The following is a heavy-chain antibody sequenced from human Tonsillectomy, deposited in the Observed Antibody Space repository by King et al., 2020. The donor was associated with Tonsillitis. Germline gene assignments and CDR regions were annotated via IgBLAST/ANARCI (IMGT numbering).Heavy chain of an antibody. Sequence: VQLVESGGGVVQPGRSLRLSCAASGFTFSTYAIHWVRQAPGKGLEWVAVISYVGNNKYYADSVKGRFTISRDNSKNTLYLQMNSLRAEDTAVYYCARVGGDCSSTSCYGNYYYYMDVWGKGTTVTVSS. CDR1: GFTFSTYA. J-gene: IGHJ6*03. CDR3: ARVGGDCSSTSCYGNYYYYMDV. V-gene: IGHV3-30*01. CDR2: ISYVGNNK. D-gene: IGHD2-2*01.